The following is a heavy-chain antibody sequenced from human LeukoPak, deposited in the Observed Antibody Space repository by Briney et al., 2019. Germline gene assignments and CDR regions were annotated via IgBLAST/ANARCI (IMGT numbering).Heavy chain of an antibody. CDR2: IYYSGST. D-gene: IGHD6-25*01. CDR1: GGSISSYY. V-gene: IGHV4-59*01. CDR3: ARASSEHYYYYYYMDV. Sequence: PSETLSLTCTVSGGSISSYYWSWIRQPPGKGLEWIGYIYYSGSTNYNPSLKSRVTISVDTSKNQFSLKLSSVTAADTAVYYCARASSEHYYYYYYMDVWGKGTTVTVSS. J-gene: IGHJ6*03.